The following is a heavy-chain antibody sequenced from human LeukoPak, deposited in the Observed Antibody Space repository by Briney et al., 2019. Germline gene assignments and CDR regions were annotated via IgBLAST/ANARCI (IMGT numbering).Heavy chain of an antibody. CDR1: GSTFNSYE. V-gene: IGHV3-48*03. CDR3: ARRGYNWKFDY. CDR2: ISSSGSTI. Sequence: SGGSLRLSCAASGSTFNSYEMNWVRQAPGKGLEWVSYISSSGSTIYYADSVKGRFTISRDNAKNSLYLQMNSLRAEDTAVYYCARRGYNWKFDYWGQGTLVTVSS. D-gene: IGHD1-20*01. J-gene: IGHJ4*02.